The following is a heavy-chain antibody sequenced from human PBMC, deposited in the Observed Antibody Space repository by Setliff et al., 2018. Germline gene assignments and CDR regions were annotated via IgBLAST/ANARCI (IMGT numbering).Heavy chain of an antibody. CDR2: IYNGGSA. Sequence: SETLSLTCTVSGGSISSYYWSWIRQPAGKGLEWIGHIYNGGSANYNPSLKSRVTMSIDTSKNQFSLKLNSVTAADMAVYYCARAQWLDPPGYYYMDVWAKGTTVTVSS. CDR3: ARAQWLDPPGYYYMDV. J-gene: IGHJ6*03. D-gene: IGHD6-19*01. V-gene: IGHV4-4*07. CDR1: GGSISSYY.